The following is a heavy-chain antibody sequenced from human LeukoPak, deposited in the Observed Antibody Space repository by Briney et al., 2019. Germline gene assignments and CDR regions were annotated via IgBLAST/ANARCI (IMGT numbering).Heavy chain of an antibody. CDR2: ISYDGSNK. Sequence: GGSLRLSCAASGFTFSSYAMHWVRQAPGKGLEWVAVISYDGSNKYYADSMKGRFTISRDNSKNTLYLQMNSLRAEDTAVYYCARPYGDHDYWGQGTLVTVSS. V-gene: IGHV3-30*04. CDR3: ARPYGDHDY. D-gene: IGHD4-17*01. CDR1: GFTFSSYA. J-gene: IGHJ4*02.